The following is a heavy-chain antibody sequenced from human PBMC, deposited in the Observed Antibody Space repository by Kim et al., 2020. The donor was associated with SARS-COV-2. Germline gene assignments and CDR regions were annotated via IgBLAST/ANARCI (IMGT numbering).Heavy chain of an antibody. Sequence: SETLSLTCTVSGGSISYYYWSWIRQPPGKGLEWIGYVFDSGSTNYNPSLKSRVTISLDTSKTQFSLQLTSVTAADTALYYCARGKYYYDGSGNPRFWYFDLWGRGTLVTVSS. CDR2: VFDSGST. CDR1: GGSISYYY. J-gene: IGHJ2*01. CDR3: ARGKYYYDGSGNPRFWYFDL. D-gene: IGHD3-22*01. V-gene: IGHV4-59*01.